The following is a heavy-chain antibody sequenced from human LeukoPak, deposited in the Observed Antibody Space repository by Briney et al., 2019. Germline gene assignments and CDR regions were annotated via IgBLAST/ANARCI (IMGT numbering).Heavy chain of an antibody. CDR1: GFTFSSYG. V-gene: IGHV3-23*01. CDR2: ISGSGGST. Sequence: GGTLGLSCAASGFTFSSYGMNWVRQAPGKGLEWVSGISGSGGSTYYADSVKGRFTISRDNSKNTLYLQMNSLRAEDTAVYYCAKAGGYGDYVGYYYYMDVWGKGTTVTISS. CDR3: AKAGGYGDYVGYYYYMDV. J-gene: IGHJ6*03. D-gene: IGHD4-17*01.